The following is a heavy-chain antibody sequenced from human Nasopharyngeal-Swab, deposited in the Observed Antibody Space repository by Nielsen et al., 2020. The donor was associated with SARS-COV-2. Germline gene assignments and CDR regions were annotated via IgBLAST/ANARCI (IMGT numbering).Heavy chain of an antibody. J-gene: IGHJ4*02. V-gene: IGHV3-33*08. CDR1: GFTFSSYG. Sequence: GESLKIPCAASGFTFSSYGMHWVRQAPGKGLEWAAVIWYDGSNKYYADSVKGRFTISRDNSKNALYLQMNSLRAEDTAVYYCARDYDDYYDSSGYVLPGYWGQGTLVTVSS. CDR3: ARDYDDYYDSSGYVLPGY. CDR2: IWYDGSNK. D-gene: IGHD3-22*01.